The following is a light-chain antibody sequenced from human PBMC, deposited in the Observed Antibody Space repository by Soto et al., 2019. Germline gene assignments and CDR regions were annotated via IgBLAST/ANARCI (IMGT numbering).Light chain of an antibody. CDR2: EAS. J-gene: IGKJ1*01. Sequence: DIQITPSPSSLSASVGDRFTITCRASQGISSYLNWYQQKPGKAPKLLIYEASSLQSGVPSRFSGSGSGTEFTLTISSLQPDDFATYYCQHYNSYSEAFGQGTKVDIK. V-gene: IGKV1-5*01. CDR3: QHYNSYSEA. CDR1: QGISSY.